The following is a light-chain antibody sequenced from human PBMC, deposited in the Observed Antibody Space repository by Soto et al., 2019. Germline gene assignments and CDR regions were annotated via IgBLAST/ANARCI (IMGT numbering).Light chain of an antibody. V-gene: IGKV3D-15*01. CDR3: QHYNYCPPAFT. J-gene: IGKJ3*01. CDR2: GAS. CDR1: QSLSRN. Sequence: EILMTQSPATLSVSPGERATLSCRASQSLSRNLAWSQQQHGQAPRRIIYGASTRASGIPARFSGSGSGTEFTLTISSLQSEDFALHDCQHYNYCPPAFTFGPGTKVDL.